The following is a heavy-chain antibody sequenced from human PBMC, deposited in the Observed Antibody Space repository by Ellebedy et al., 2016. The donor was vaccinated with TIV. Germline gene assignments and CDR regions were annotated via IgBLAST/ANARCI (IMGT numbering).Heavy chain of an antibody. CDR3: AKGSYGGNSEAFDI. CDR1: GFTFSSYA. D-gene: IGHD4-23*01. Sequence: GGSLRLXXAASGFTFSSYAMSWVRQAPGKGLEWVSAISGSGGSTYYADSVKGRFTISRDNSKNTLYLQMNSLRAGDTAVYYCAKGSYGGNSEAFDIWGQGTMVTVSS. V-gene: IGHV3-23*01. CDR2: ISGSGGST. J-gene: IGHJ3*02.